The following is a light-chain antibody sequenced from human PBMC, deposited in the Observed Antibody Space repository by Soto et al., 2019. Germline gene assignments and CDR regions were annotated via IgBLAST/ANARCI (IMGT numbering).Light chain of an antibody. CDR1: QSVSSSY. CDR2: GAS. V-gene: IGKV3-20*01. Sequence: EIVLTQSPGTLSLSPGERATLSCRASQSVSSSYLAWYQQKPGQAPRLLIYGASSRDNGIPDRFSGSGSGTDFTLTISRLEPEDFAVYYCQQYCSSPLYTFGQGTKLEIK. J-gene: IGKJ2*01. CDR3: QQYCSSPLYT.